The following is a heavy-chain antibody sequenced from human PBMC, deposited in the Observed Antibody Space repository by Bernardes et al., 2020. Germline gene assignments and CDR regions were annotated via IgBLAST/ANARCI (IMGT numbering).Heavy chain of an antibody. D-gene: IGHD4-17*01. CDR2: MNPNSGNT. J-gene: IGHJ3*02. CDR3: ATTGTSSTSVNAFDI. CDR1: GYTFTSYD. V-gene: IGHV1-8*01. Sequence: ASVKVSCKASGYTFTSYDINWVRQATGQGLEWMGWMNPNSGNTGYAQKFQGRVTMTRNTSISTAYMERSSLRSEDTAVYYCATTGTSSTSVNAFDIWGQGTMVTVSS.